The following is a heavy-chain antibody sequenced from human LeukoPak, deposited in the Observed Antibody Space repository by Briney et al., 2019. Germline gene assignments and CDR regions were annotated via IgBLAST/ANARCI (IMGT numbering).Heavy chain of an antibody. CDR1: RFYFSSYA. CDR3: AKGPMVRGVIPGTDY. Sequence: GGSLRLSCASSRFYFSSYAMSAARLAPGNGLEWVSVISGYGGSTYYADSVKGRFTLSRDNSKNPLYLQENSVRAEDTDVYYCAKGPMVRGVIPGTDYWGKGTLVTVSS. D-gene: IGHD3-10*01. CDR2: ISGYGGST. V-gene: IGHV3-23*01. J-gene: IGHJ4*02.